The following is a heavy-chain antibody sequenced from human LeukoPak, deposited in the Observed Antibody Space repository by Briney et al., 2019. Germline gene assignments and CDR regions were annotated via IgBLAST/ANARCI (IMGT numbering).Heavy chain of an antibody. CDR2: IYTSGST. V-gene: IGHV4-4*07. J-gene: IGHJ4*02. Sequence: SETLSLTCAVSGGSISSYYWSWIRQPAGKGLEWIGRIYTSGSTNYNPSLKSRVTMSVDTSKNQFSLKLSSVTAADTAVYYCARGPPDYYDSSPFDYWGQGTLVTVSS. CDR1: GGSISSYY. D-gene: IGHD3-22*01. CDR3: ARGPPDYYDSSPFDY.